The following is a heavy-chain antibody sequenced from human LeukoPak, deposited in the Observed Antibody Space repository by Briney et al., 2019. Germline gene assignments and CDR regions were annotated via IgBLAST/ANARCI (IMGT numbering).Heavy chain of an antibody. CDR1: GGSISSYY. D-gene: IGHD1-26*01. Sequence: PSETLSLTCTVSGGSISSYYWSWIRRPPGKGLEWIGYIYYSGSTNYNPSLKSRVTISVDTSKNQFSLKLSSVTAADTAVYYCARVGATAGFDPWGQGTLVTVSS. CDR2: IYYSGST. V-gene: IGHV4-59*01. CDR3: ARVGATAGFDP. J-gene: IGHJ5*02.